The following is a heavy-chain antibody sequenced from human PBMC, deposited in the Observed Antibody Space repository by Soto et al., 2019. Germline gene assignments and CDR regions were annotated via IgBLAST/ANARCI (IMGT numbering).Heavy chain of an antibody. J-gene: IGHJ4*02. D-gene: IGHD1-1*01. Sequence: GGSLRLSCAASGFTFSNYGMHWVRQTPGKGLEWVAIIWFDGSNKYYADSVKGRFTISGDNSKNTLYLQMNSLRAEDTAVFYCARGSSRELEYWGQGTLVTVSS. V-gene: IGHV3-33*01. CDR1: GFTFSNYG. CDR2: IWFDGSNK. CDR3: ARGSSRELEY.